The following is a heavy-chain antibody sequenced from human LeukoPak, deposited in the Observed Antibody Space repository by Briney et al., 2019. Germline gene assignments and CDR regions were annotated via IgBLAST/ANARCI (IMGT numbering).Heavy chain of an antibody. D-gene: IGHD3-9*01. CDR3: AKDPYDILTGTPLGDY. Sequence: PGGSLRLSCAASGFTFSSYAMSWVRQAPGEGLEWVSAISGSGGSTYYADSVKGRFTISRDNSKNTLYLQMNSLRAEDTAVYYCAKDPYDILTGTPLGDYWGQGTLVTVSS. V-gene: IGHV3-23*01. CDR1: GFTFSSYA. CDR2: ISGSGGST. J-gene: IGHJ4*02.